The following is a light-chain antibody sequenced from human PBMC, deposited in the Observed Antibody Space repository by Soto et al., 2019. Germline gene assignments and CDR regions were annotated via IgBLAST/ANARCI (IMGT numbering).Light chain of an antibody. Sequence: QSALTQPASVSGSPEQSITISCTGTSSDIGSYNYVSWYQQHPGRAPKLIIYEVSHRPSGVSNRFSGSKSGNTASLSISGLQAEDEADYYCTSHTSSSTVVFGGGTQLTVL. CDR1: SSDIGSYNY. J-gene: IGLJ2*01. CDR3: TSHTSSSTVV. CDR2: EVS. V-gene: IGLV2-14*01.